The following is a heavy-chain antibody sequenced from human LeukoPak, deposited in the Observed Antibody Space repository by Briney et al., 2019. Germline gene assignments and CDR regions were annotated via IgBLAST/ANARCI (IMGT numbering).Heavy chain of an antibody. V-gene: IGHV4-59*08. J-gene: IGHJ4*02. D-gene: IGHD3-9*01. Sequence: PSEALSLTCTVSGGSISSYYWSWIRHPPGKGLEWIGYINYSGSTNYNPSLKSRVTISVDTSKNQFSLKLSSVTAADTAVYYCARLPLDYDILTGYYDYFDYWGQGTLVTVSS. CDR1: GGSISSYY. CDR3: ARLPLDYDILTGYYDYFDY. CDR2: INYSGST.